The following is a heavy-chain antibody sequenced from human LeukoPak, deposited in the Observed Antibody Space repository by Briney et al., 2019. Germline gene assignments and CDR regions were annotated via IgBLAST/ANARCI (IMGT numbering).Heavy chain of an antibody. V-gene: IGHV3-30-3*01. CDR1: VFTFSSYA. CDR3: ARGGIWGAIVVVITGIDY. Sequence: GGSLRLSCAASVFTFSSYAMHWVRQAPGKGLEWVAVISYDGSNKHYADSVKGRFTISRDNSKNTLYLQMNSLRAEDTAVYYSARGGIWGAIVVVITGIDYWGQGTLVTVSS. CDR2: ISYDGSNK. J-gene: IGHJ4*02. D-gene: IGHD2-21*01.